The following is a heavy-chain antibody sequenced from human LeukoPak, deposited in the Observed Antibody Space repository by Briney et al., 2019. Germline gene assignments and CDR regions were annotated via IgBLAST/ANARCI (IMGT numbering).Heavy chain of an antibody. V-gene: IGHV3-23*01. J-gene: IGHJ4*02. D-gene: IGHD2-15*01. Sequence: PGGSLRLSCTASGFTFSSYAMTWVRQAPGKGLEWVSTIRSSGGTTYYADSMKGRFTISRDNSKNTLYLQMNSLRAEDTAVYYCAKGLGYCSGDTRYYYFDNWGQGTLVTVSS. CDR1: GFTFSSYA. CDR2: IRSSGGTT. CDR3: AKGLGYCSGDTRYYYFDN.